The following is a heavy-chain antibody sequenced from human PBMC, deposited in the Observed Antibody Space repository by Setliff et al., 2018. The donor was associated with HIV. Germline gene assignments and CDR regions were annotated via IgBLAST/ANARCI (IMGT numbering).Heavy chain of an antibody. Sequence: LGESLKISCKGSGYNFTSNWIGWVRQMPGKGLEWMGIIYPGDSDTRYSPSFQGQVTISADKSISTAYLQWSSLKASDTAMYYCARHITGISFFSYMDVWGTGTTVTVSS. CDR3: ARHITGISFFSYMDV. CDR1: GYNFTSNW. J-gene: IGHJ6*03. D-gene: IGHD1-20*01. V-gene: IGHV5-51*01. CDR2: IYPGDSDT.